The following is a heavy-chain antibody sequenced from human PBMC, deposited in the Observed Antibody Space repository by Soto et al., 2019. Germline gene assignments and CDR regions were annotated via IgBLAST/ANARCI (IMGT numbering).Heavy chain of an antibody. CDR3: AREYNSGYLARGFDY. J-gene: IGHJ4*02. CDR2: ISYDGSNK. Sequence: GGSLRLSCAASGFTFSSYAIHWFRQAPGKGLEWVAVISYDGSNKYYADSVKGRFTISRDNSKNTLYLQMNSLRAEDTAVYYCAREYNSGYLARGFDYWGQGTLVTVSS. V-gene: IGHV3-30-3*01. CDR1: GFTFSSYA. D-gene: IGHD3-22*01.